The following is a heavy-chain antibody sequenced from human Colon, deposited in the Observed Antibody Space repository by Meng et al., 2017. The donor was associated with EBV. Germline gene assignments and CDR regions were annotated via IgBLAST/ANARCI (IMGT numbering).Heavy chain of an antibody. V-gene: IGHV4-61*01. D-gene: IGHD3-10*01. Sequence: QVQLQEAGPGLVRPPETLLPTCTFSGGSVSSGSYYWSWIRQPPGKGLEWIGYIYYSGSTNYTPSLKSRVTISVDTSKNQFSLKLSSVTAADTAVYYCARAPGYCGSGAVDYWGQGTLVTVSS. CDR3: ARAPGYCGSGAVDY. J-gene: IGHJ4*02. CDR2: IYYSGST. CDR1: GGSVSSGSYY.